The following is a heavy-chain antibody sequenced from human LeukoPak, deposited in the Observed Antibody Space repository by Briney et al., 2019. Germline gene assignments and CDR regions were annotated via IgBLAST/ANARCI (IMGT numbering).Heavy chain of an antibody. CDR2: ISSSGSTI. V-gene: IGHV3-48*03. CDR1: GFSFGSFE. D-gene: IGHD3-10*01. J-gene: IGHJ4*02. Sequence: PGGSLRLSCAASGFSFGSFEMNWVRHAPGKGLEWVSYISSSGSTIDYADSVKGRFTISRDNAKNSLYLQMNSLRAEDTALYYYARGGWFGELLFDYWGQGTLVTVSS. CDR3: ARGGWFGELLFDY.